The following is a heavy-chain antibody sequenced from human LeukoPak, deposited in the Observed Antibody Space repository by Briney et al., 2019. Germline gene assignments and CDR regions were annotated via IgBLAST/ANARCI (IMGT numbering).Heavy chain of an antibody. D-gene: IGHD3-22*01. CDR3: AKDVDMIVVEEFDY. Sequence: PGGSLRLSCAASGFTFCSYGMHWVRQAPGKGLEWVAVIWYDGSNKYYADSVKGRFTISRDNSKNTLYLQMNSLRAEDTAVYYCAKDVDMIVVEEFDYWGQGTLVTVSS. V-gene: IGHV3-33*06. CDR2: IWYDGSNK. CDR1: GFTFCSYG. J-gene: IGHJ4*02.